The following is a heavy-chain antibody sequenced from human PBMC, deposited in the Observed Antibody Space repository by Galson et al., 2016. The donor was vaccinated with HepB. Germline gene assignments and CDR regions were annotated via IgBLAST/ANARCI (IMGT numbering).Heavy chain of an antibody. J-gene: IGHJ4*02. CDR3: AGSSPSGDF. Sequence: ETLSLTCTVSGDSIKNYYWTWIRQPPGKGLEWIGYMYHSGPPTYSPSLRSRVAMSVDTSENQFALKLTSVTAADTAMYYCAGSSPSGDFWVQGTLVTVSS. CDR1: GDSIKNYY. D-gene: IGHD2-2*01. V-gene: IGHV4-59*03. CDR2: MYHSGPP.